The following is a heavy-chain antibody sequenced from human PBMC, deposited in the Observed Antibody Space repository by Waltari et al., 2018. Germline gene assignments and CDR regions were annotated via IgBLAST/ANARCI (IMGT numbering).Heavy chain of an antibody. J-gene: IGHJ4*02. D-gene: IGHD1-26*01. Sequence: EVQLVESGGGLVQPGRSLRLSCAASGFPLDDYAMHWVRQAPGRGLEWFSGISWISGSISSADSVKGQFTSSRGNVKISLYQQMNRLRAEETALYYCAKDTLEWELVPRGPFDYWGQGTL. CDR3: AKDTLEWELVPRGPFDY. CDR1: GFPLDDYA. V-gene: IGHV3-9*01. CDR2: ISWISGSI.